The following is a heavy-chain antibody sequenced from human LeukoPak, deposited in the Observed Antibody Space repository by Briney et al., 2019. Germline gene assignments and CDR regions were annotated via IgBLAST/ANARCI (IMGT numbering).Heavy chain of an antibody. D-gene: IGHD3-16*02. Sequence: TSETLSLTCTVSGGSISSYYWSWIRQPPGKGLEWIGYIYYSGSTNYNPSLKSRVTISVDTSKNQFSLKLSSVTAADTAVYYCARVGMITFGGVIEKYNWFDHWGQGTLVTVSS. CDR1: GGSISSYY. J-gene: IGHJ5*02. CDR2: IYYSGST. CDR3: ARVGMITFGGVIEKYNWFDH. V-gene: IGHV4-59*01.